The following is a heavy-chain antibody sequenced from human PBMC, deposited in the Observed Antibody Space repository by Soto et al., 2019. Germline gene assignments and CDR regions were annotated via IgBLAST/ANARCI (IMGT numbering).Heavy chain of an antibody. D-gene: IGHD3-22*01. Sequence: LSLTCTVSGGSISSGGYYWSWIRQHPGKGLEWIGYIYYSGSTYYNPSLKSRVTISVDTSKNQFSLKLSSVTAADTAVYYCASYYYYDSSGYFRGFDYWGQGTLVTVSS. CDR2: IYYSGST. CDR3: ASYYYYDSSGYFRGFDY. J-gene: IGHJ4*02. V-gene: IGHV4-31*03. CDR1: GGSISSGGYY.